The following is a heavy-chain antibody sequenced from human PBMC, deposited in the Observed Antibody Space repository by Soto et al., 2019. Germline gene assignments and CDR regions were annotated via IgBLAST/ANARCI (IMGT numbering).Heavy chain of an antibody. CDR2: INHSGST. CDR3: ATDYYDSTGSGNWFDP. CDR1: GGSFSGYY. V-gene: IGHV4-34*01. J-gene: IGHJ5*02. Sequence: SETLSLTCAVYGGSFSGYYWSWIRQPPGKGLEWIGEINHSGSTNYNPSLKSRVTISVDTSKNQFSLNLSSVTAADTAVYYCATDYYDSTGSGNWFDPWGQGTLVTVSS. D-gene: IGHD3-22*01.